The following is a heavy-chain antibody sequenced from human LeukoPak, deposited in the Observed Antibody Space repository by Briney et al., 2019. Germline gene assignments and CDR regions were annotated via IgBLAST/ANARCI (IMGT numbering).Heavy chain of an antibody. CDR1: GYTFTGYY. D-gene: IGHD2-2*02. J-gene: IGHJ5*02. Sequence: GASVKVSCKXSGYTFTGYYMHWVRQAPGQGLEWMGWINPNSGGTNYAQKFQGRVTMTRDTSISTAYMELSRLRSDDTAVYYCARDHGDIVVVPAAIGDDPWGQGTLVTVSS. CDR2: INPNSGGT. V-gene: IGHV1-2*02. CDR3: ARDHGDIVVVPAAIGDDP.